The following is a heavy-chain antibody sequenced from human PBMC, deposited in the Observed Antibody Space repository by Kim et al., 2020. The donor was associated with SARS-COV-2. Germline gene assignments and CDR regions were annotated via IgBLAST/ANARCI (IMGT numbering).Heavy chain of an antibody. CDR3: TRTVRHYSYYMDG. D-gene: IGHD4-17*01. V-gene: IGHV3-74*01. J-gene: IGHJ6*03. Sequence: YAESVEDRTTISRDNAKHPLYLQMNSLRPQDTAVYYWTRTVRHYSYYMDGWGQGTTVTVS.